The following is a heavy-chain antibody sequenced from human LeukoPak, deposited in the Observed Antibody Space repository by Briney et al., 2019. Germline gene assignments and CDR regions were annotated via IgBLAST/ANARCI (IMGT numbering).Heavy chain of an antibody. CDR1: GGSISSSNY. D-gene: IGHD3-9*01. Sequence: PSETLSLTCTVSGGSISSSNYWGWIRQPPGKGLEWIGSIYYSGSTYYNPSLKSRVTISVDTSKNQFSLKLSSVTAADTAVYYCARYEIERVEEYYDTPRGFDYWGQGTLVTVSS. J-gene: IGHJ4*02. CDR2: IYYSGST. CDR3: ARYEIERVEEYYDTPRGFDY. V-gene: IGHV4-39*07.